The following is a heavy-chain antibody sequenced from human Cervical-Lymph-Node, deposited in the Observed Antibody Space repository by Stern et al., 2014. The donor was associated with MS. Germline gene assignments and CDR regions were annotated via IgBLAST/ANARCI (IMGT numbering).Heavy chain of an antibody. CDR1: GYTFTTPNYG. Sequence: VKLVQSGPEVRQPGASVRVSCKASGYTFTTPNYGIAWVRYGPGRGCEWMVLISYYNGNTVYAQKLQDRVTMTTDTSTSTAYMELRSLRSDDTAFYYCARERLRDFNDYHFDSWGQGTLVTVSS. CDR2: ISYYNGNT. CDR3: ARERLRDFNDYHFDS. D-gene: IGHD4-11*01. J-gene: IGHJ4*02. V-gene: IGHV1-18*01.